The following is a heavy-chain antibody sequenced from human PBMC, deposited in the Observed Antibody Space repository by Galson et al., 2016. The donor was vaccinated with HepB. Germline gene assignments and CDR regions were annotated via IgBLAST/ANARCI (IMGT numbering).Heavy chain of an antibody. CDR3: GTTIYYYYGMDV. CDR1: GFTFGDYA. V-gene: IGHV3-49*04. J-gene: IGHJ6*02. CDR2: IRSKAYGGTI. D-gene: IGHD1-1*01. Sequence: SLRLSCAASGFTFGDYALSWVRQAPGKGLEWVGFIRSKAYGGTIEYAASVKGRFTISRDDSKSIAYLQMNCLKTEDTAVYYCGTTIYYYYGMDVWGQGTTVTVSS.